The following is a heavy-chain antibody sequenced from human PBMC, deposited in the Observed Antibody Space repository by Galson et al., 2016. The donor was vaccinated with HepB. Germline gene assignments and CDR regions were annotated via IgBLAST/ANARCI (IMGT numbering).Heavy chain of an antibody. V-gene: IGHV3-74*01. J-gene: IGHJ5*02. Sequence: SLRLSCAVSKFIFRGFWMQWVRQAPGEGLKWVSRINGDGSTTVYADSVKGRFTISRDNAKSILFLQMTSLRAEDTAVYFCSRDRNFAADTWGKGTLVTVSS. CDR1: KFIFRGFW. D-gene: IGHD6-13*01. CDR3: SRDRNFAADT. CDR2: INGDGSTT.